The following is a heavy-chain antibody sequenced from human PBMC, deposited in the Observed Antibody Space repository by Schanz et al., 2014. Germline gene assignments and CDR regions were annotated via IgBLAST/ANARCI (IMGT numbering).Heavy chain of an antibody. V-gene: IGHV3-21*06. D-gene: IGHD3-3*01. CDR2: ISSSGSYI. CDR1: GFIFSSYG. CDR3: ARGIDVSDFWSGSPPKGGANDY. J-gene: IGHJ4*02. Sequence: VQLVESGGGVVQPGRSLRLSCAASGFIFSSYGLHWVRQAPGKGLEWVSSISSSGSYIHYADSVKGRFTISRDNAKNSLYLQLNSLRAEDTAVYYCARGIDVSDFWSGSPPKGGANDYWGQGTLVTVSS.